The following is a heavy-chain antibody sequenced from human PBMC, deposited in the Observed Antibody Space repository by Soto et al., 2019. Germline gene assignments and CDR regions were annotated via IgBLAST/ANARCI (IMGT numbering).Heavy chain of an antibody. CDR3: ASTDRSGSYYVFDY. V-gene: IGHV3-33*01. CDR2: IWYDGSNK. D-gene: IGHD1-26*01. J-gene: IGHJ4*02. Sequence: QVQLVESGGGVVQPGRSLRLSCAASEFIFSSYGMHWVRQAPDKGVEWVAVIWYDGSNKYYADSVKGRFTISRDNSKNTLYLQMNSLRSEDTAEYYCASTDRSGSYYVFDYWGQGTLVIVSS. CDR1: EFIFSSYG.